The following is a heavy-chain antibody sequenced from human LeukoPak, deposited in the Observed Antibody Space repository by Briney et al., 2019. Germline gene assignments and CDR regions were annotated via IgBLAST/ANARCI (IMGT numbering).Heavy chain of an antibody. CDR3: AREPSAFYM. V-gene: IGHV3-7*05. CDR1: GFTFSDYW. CDR2: IKQDGSEK. J-gene: IGHJ3*02. Sequence: RGSLRLSCAASGFTFSDYWMSWVRQAPGKGLEWVASIKQDGSEKYYVDSVKGRCTISRDNAKNSLHLQMNSLRAEDTAVYYCAREPSAFYMWSQGTMVTVSS.